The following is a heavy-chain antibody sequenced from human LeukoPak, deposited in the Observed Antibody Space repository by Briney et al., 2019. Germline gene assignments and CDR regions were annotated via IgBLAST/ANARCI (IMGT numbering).Heavy chain of an antibody. CDR3: AKDFSDFWSGLDY. J-gene: IGHJ4*02. V-gene: IGHV3-30*18. Sequence: GGPLRLSCAASGFTFSSYGMHWVRQAPGKGLEWVAVISYDGSNKYYADSVKGRFTISRDNSKNTLYLQMNSLRAEDTAVYYCAKDFSDFWSGLDYWGQGTLVTVSS. CDR2: ISYDGSNK. CDR1: GFTFSSYG. D-gene: IGHD3-3*01.